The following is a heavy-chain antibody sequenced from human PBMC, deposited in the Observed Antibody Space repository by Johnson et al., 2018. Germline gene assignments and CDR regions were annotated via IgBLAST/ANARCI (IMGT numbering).Heavy chain of an antibody. CDR3: ARPAAAGYYYYMDV. D-gene: IGHD6-13*01. Sequence: VQLVESGGGLVQPGGSLRLSCAASGFTFSRYDMHWVRQATGKGLEWVSSISSSSSYIYYADSVKGRFTISRDNAKTSLYLQMNSLRAEDTAVYYCARPAAAGYYYYMDVWGKGTTVTVSS. J-gene: IGHJ6*03. CDR1: GFTFSRYD. CDR2: ISSSSSYI. V-gene: IGHV3-21*01.